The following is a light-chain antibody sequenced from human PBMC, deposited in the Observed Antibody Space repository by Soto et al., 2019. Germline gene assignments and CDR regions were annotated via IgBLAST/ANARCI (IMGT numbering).Light chain of an antibody. V-gene: IGKV3-15*01. CDR2: GAT. Sequence: VMTQSPDSLSFSPGERATRSCRASQSLTSYLAWYQQKPGQAPRLLIHGATTRATGIPVRFSGSGPGTEFTLTISSLQPDDFATYYCQQYNSYSITFGQGTRLEIK. CDR1: QSLTSY. J-gene: IGKJ5*01. CDR3: QQYNSYSIT.